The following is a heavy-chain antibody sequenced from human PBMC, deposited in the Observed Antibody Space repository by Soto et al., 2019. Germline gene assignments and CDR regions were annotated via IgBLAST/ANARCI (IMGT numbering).Heavy chain of an antibody. CDR1: GYSISSGYY. CDR2: IYHSGST. D-gene: IGHD4-17*01. V-gene: IGHV4-38-2*01. J-gene: IGHJ4*02. Sequence: SETLSLTCAVSGYSISSGYYWGWIRQPPGKGLEWIGSIYHSGSTYYNPSLKSRVTISVDTSKNQFSLKLSSVTAADTAVYYCARVEMTTVTTIFDYWGQGTLVTVPS. CDR3: ARVEMTTVTTIFDY.